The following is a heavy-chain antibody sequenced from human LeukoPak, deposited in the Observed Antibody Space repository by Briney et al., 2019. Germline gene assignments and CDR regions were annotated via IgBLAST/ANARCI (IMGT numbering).Heavy chain of an antibody. CDR3: ARRDLSEFDY. V-gene: IGHV4-39*01. J-gene: IGHJ4*02. Sequence: SETLSLTCTVSGGSISSSSYYWGWIRQPPGKGLEWIGSIYYSGSTYYNPSLKSRVTISVDTSRNQFSLKLSSVTAADTAVYYCARRDLSEFDYWGQGTLVTVSS. CDR2: IYYSGST. CDR1: GGSISSSSYY. D-gene: IGHD2-21*01.